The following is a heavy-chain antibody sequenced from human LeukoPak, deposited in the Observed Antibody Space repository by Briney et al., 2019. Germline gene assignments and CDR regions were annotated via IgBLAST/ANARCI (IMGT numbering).Heavy chain of an antibody. D-gene: IGHD1-1*01. V-gene: IGHV3-30-3*01. Sequence: PGRSLRLSCAASGFTFSSYAMHWVRQAPGKGLEWVAVISYDGSNKYYADSVKGRFTISRDNSKNTLYLQMNSLRAEDTAVYYCAREQNDGYFDYWGQGTLVTVSS. J-gene: IGHJ4*02. CDR1: GFTFSSYA. CDR3: AREQNDGYFDY. CDR2: ISYDGSNK.